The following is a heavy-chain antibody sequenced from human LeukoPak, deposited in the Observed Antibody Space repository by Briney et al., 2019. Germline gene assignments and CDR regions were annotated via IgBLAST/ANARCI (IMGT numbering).Heavy chain of an antibody. CDR3: AREAGGDFDALDY. Sequence: PSETLSLTCAVSGGSISSGNWWSWVRQPPGKGLQSIGEIFHSGSTNYNPSLRSRVTISVDNSKNQLSLTLTSVTAADTAVYHCAREAGGDFDALDYWGQGTLVTVSS. V-gene: IGHV4-4*02. J-gene: IGHJ4*02. D-gene: IGHD4-17*01. CDR1: GGSISSGNW. CDR2: IFHSGST.